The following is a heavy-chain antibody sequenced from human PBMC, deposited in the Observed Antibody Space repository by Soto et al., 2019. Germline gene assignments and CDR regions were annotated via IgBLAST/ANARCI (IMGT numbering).Heavy chain of an antibody. V-gene: IGHV4-59*08. Sequence: TSETLSLTCTVSGGSISSYYWSWIRQPPGKGLEWIGYIYYSGSTNYNPSLKSRVTISVDTSKNQFSLKLSSVTAADTAVYYCARAKAARYYYYYYMDVWGKGTTVTVSS. CDR3: ARAKAARYYYYYYMDV. J-gene: IGHJ6*03. D-gene: IGHD6-6*01. CDR2: IYYSGST. CDR1: GGSISSYY.